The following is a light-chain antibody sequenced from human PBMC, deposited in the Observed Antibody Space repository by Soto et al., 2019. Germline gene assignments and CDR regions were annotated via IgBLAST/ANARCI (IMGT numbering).Light chain of an antibody. CDR2: DAS. J-gene: IGKJ1*01. V-gene: IGKV1-5*01. CDR3: QQYKDYTYT. Sequence: IQVTQSPATLSASVGDRVTITCRASQRVDRWLAWYQQKPGKAPKLLISDASTLESGVPSRFSGSGSVTEFTLAIASLQPDDFATYYCQQYKDYTYTFGQGTKADIK. CDR1: QRVDRW.